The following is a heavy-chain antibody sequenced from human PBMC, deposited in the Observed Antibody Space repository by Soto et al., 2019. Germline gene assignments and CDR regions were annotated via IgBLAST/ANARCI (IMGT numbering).Heavy chain of an antibody. D-gene: IGHD2-21*01. Sequence: EVQLLESGGDSVQPGGSVRLSCAGSGFTFINYAMNWVRQAPGKGLEWVSTISGGGDATFFADSVRGRFTFSRDNSKNTLTLQMNCLGVDDTAVYYCARKVVGSTSRPDYWSCDLWGRGTLVTVSS. J-gene: IGHJ2*01. CDR1: GFTFINYA. CDR2: ISGGGDAT. CDR3: ARKVVGSTSRPDYWSCDL. V-gene: IGHV3-23*01.